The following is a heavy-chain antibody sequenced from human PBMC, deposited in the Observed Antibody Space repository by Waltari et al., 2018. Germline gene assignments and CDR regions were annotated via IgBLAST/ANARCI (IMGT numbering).Heavy chain of an antibody. CDR1: GGSISSGSYY. D-gene: IGHD1-26*01. J-gene: IGHJ4*02. V-gene: IGHV4-61*09. Sequence: QVQLQESGPGLVKPSQTLSITCTVSGGSISSGSYYWSWIRQPAGKGLEWIGYSYTSGSTNDNPALKIRVTRSVDTSKNQFSLKLSSVTAADTAVYYCARLVGATLPPSFDYWGQGTLVTVSS. CDR3: ARLVGATLPPSFDY. CDR2: SYTSGST.